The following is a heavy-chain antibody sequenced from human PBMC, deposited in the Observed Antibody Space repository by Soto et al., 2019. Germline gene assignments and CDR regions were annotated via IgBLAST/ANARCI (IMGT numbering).Heavy chain of an antibody. CDR2: VVVGSGNT. Sequence: SVKVSCKASGFTFTSSAVQWVRQARGQRLEWIGWVVVGSGNTNYAQKFQERVTITRDMSTSTAYMELSSLRSEDTAVYYCAAEARNYYYYGMDVWGQGTTVTVSS. J-gene: IGHJ6*02. V-gene: IGHV1-58*01. CDR1: GFTFTSSA. CDR3: AAEARNYYYYGMDV.